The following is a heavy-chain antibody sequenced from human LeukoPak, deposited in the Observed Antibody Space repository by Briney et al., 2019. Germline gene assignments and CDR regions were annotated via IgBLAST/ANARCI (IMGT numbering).Heavy chain of an antibody. J-gene: IGHJ6*03. CDR1: GGTFSSYA. CDR2: IIPIFGTA. V-gene: IGHV1-69*01. Sequence: SVKVSCKATGGTFSSYAISWERQAPGQGLEWMGGIIPIFGTANYAQKFQGRVTITADESTSTAYMELSSLRSEDTAVYYCARTLPGDAYYYYYYYMDVWGKGTTVTVSS. CDR3: ARTLPGDAYYYYYYYMDV. D-gene: IGHD3-16*01.